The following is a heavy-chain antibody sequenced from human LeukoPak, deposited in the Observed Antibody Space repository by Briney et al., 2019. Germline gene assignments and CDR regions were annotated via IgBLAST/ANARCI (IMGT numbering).Heavy chain of an antibody. CDR1: GGSISSYY. CDR3: ARQSRSGYFDY. CDR2: IYYNGST. D-gene: IGHD3-10*01. J-gene: IGHJ4*02. V-gene: IGHV4-59*01. Sequence: SETLSLTCTVSGGSISSYYWSWIRQPPGKGLEWIGYIYYNGSTNYNPSLKSRVTISVDTSKNQFSLKLSSVTAADTAVYYCARQSRSGYFDYWGQGTLVTVSS.